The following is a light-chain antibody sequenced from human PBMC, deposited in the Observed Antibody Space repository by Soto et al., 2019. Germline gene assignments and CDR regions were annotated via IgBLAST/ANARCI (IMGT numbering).Light chain of an antibody. CDR3: QQYNNWPPLT. V-gene: IGKV3-11*01. J-gene: IGKJ4*01. Sequence: VLTQSPATLSLSPGERATLSCRASENVRTFVDWYQQKPGQAPRLLIYGASNRATDIPARFSGSGSGTDFTLTISNLEPEDFAVYYCQQYNNWPPLTFGGGTKVEIK. CDR2: GAS. CDR1: ENVRTF.